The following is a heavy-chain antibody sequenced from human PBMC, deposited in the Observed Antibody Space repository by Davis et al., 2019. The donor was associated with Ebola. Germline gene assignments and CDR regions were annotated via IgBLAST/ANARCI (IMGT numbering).Heavy chain of an antibody. CDR3: ARDIGSPVDY. J-gene: IGHJ4*02. CDR1: GGTFSSYT. Sequence: SVKVSCKASGGTFSSYTISWVRQAPGQGLEWMGRINPILGIANYAQKFQGRVTITADKSTSTAYMELSSLRSEDTAVYYCARDIGSPVDYWGQGTLVTVSS. CDR2: INPILGIA. V-gene: IGHV1-69*04. D-gene: IGHD1-26*01.